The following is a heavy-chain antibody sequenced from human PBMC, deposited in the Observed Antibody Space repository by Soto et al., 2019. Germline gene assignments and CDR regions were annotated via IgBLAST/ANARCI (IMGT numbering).Heavy chain of an antibody. Sequence: SETLSLTCTVSGGSISSGDYYWSWIRQPPGKGLEWIGYIYYSGSTYYNPSLKSRVTISVDTSKNQFSLKLSSVTAADTAVYYCARDFSGRRWLYSNWGQGTLVTDSS. V-gene: IGHV4-30-4*01. J-gene: IGHJ4*02. CDR2: IYYSGST. D-gene: IGHD3-22*01. CDR3: ARDFSGRRWLYSN. CDR1: GGSISSGDYY.